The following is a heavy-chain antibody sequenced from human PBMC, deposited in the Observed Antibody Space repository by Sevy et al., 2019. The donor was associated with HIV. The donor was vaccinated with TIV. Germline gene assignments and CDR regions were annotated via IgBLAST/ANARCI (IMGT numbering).Heavy chain of an antibody. D-gene: IGHD1-26*01. CDR1: GFTFSSYW. Sequence: GGSLRLSCAASGFTFSSYWMTWVRQAPGKGLEWVANIMQDGSEKYYVDSVKGRFTISRDNAKNSLFLQMNSLRAEDTAVYYCARDKSGSYSYPNAFDIWGPGTMVTVSS. V-gene: IGHV3-7*03. CDR3: ARDKSGSYSYPNAFDI. J-gene: IGHJ3*02. CDR2: IMQDGSEK.